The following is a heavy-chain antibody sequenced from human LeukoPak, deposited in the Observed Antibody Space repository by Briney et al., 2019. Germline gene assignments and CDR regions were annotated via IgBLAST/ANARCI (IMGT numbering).Heavy chain of an antibody. J-gene: IGHJ4*02. CDR2: IYPGDSDT. V-gene: IGHV5-51*01. Sequence: GGSLQISCKGSGYSFTSYWIGWGRQVPGKGLEGMGIIYPGDSDTRYSPSFQGQVTISADKSISTAYLQWSSLKASDTAMYYCARLMLAAAGYYFDYWGQGTLVTVSS. D-gene: IGHD6-13*01. CDR1: GYSFTSYW. CDR3: ARLMLAAAGYYFDY.